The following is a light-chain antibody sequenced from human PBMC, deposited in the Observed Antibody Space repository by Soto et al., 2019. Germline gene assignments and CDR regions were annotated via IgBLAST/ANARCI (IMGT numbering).Light chain of an antibody. J-gene: IGKJ4*01. CDR1: QSVLYSSNNKNY. V-gene: IGKV4-1*01. CDR3: QQYYSKPLT. CDR2: WAS. Sequence: DIVMTQSPDSLAVSLGERATINCKSSQSVLYSSNNKNYLGWYQQKVGQPPKLLIYWASTRESGFPDRFSGSGSGTDFTLTISSLQAEDAAVYYCQQYYSKPLTFGGGTKVEIK.